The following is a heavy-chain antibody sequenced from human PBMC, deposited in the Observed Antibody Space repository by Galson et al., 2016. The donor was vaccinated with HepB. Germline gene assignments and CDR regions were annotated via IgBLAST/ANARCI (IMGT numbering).Heavy chain of an antibody. CDR1: GFTFDDYG. V-gene: IGHV3-9*01. D-gene: IGHD3-10*01. CDR3: ARDAHGSGTYYDG. Sequence: SLRLSCAASGFTFDDYGMNWVRQAPGKGLEWVSSISWNSGRIEYADSVRGRFTISRDNAKNSLYLQMNSLRPEDPAFYYCARDAHGSGTYYDGWGQGTLVTVSS. CDR2: ISWNSGRI. J-gene: IGHJ4*02.